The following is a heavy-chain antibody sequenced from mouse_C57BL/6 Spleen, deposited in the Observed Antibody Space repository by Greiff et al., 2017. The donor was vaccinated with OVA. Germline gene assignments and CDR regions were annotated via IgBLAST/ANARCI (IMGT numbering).Heavy chain of an antibody. V-gene: IGHV5-16*01. CDR3: ARDTRYFDV. Sequence: EVKLMESEGGLVQPGSSMKLSCTASGFTFSDYYMAWVRQVPEKGLEWVANINYDGSSTYYLDSLKSRFIISRDNAKNILYLQMSSLKSEDTATYYCARDTRYFDVWGTGTTVTVSS. CDR1: GFTFSDYY. CDR2: INYDGSST. J-gene: IGHJ1*03.